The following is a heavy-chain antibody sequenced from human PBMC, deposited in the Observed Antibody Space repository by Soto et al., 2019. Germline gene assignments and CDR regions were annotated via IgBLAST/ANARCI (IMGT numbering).Heavy chain of an antibody. CDR3: ARDLHLRPIYYYYGMDV. D-gene: IGHD5-12*01. V-gene: IGHV3-21*01. Sequence: GGSLRLSCAASRFSFSSFSMNWARQAPGKGLEWVSSISSSSTKIYYADSVKGRFTISRDDAKNSLYLQMNSLTAEDTAVYYCARDLHLRPIYYYYGMDVWGQGTTVTVSS. CDR2: ISSSSTKI. J-gene: IGHJ6*02. CDR1: RFSFSSFS.